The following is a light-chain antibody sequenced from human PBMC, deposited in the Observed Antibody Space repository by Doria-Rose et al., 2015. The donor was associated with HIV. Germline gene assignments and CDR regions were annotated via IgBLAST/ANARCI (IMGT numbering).Light chain of an antibody. CDR3: CTYASSTTLI. V-gene: IGLV2-23*02. Sequence: VSGSPGQSITISCTGPSSDVGSYNDVYWYQQYPGKAPKVMIYEVNKRPAGISNRLSGSKSGNTASLTISRLQAEDEADYYCCTYASSTTLIFGTGTKVTVL. CDR2: EVN. J-gene: IGLJ1*01. CDR1: SSDVGSYND.